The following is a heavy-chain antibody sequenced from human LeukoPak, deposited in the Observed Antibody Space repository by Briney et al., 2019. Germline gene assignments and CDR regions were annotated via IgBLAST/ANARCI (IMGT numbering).Heavy chain of an antibody. CDR3: ARSLLGAVAGTIAYFDY. CDR2: TEYRSKWYN. V-gene: IGHV6-1*01. D-gene: IGHD6-19*01. CDR1: GDSVSSNSAA. J-gene: IGHJ4*02. Sequence: SQTLSLTCAISGDSVSSNSAAWNWIRQSPSSGLEWLGRTEYRSKWYNDYAVSVKSRITINPDTSKNQFSLQLNSVTPEDTAVYYCARSLLGAVAGTIAYFDYWGQGTLVTVSS.